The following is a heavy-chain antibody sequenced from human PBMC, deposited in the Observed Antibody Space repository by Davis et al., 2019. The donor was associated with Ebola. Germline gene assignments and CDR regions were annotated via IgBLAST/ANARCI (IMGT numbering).Heavy chain of an antibody. J-gene: IGHJ4*02. V-gene: IGHV3-23*01. Sequence: GESLKISCAASGFNFIYYAMTWVRQAPGKGLEWVSTISGTGGGTYYADSVKGRFTISRDHAKNTLSLQRNSLRAEDTAVYYCAKEGGGAAQDYWGQGTLVTVSS. CDR2: ISGTGGGT. CDR1: GFNFIYYA. D-gene: IGHD6-6*01. CDR3: AKEGGGAAQDY.